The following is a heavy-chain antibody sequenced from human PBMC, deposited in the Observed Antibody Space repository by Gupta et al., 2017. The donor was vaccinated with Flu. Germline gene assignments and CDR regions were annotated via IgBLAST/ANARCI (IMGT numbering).Heavy chain of an antibody. Sequence: EVQLVESGGGLVQPGRSLRLSCAASGFTFDDYAMPWVRQAPGKGLEWVSGISWNSGSIGYADSVKGRFTISRDNAKNSLYLQMNSLRAEDTALYYCAKDTGPYYDFWSGYLGYYGMDVWGQGTTVTVSS. CDR1: GFTFDDYA. J-gene: IGHJ6*02. CDR2: ISWNSGSI. D-gene: IGHD3-3*01. CDR3: AKDTGPYYDFWSGYLGYYGMDV. V-gene: IGHV3-9*01.